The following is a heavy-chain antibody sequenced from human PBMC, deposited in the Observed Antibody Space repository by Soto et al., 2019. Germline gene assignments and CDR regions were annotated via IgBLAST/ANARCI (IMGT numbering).Heavy chain of an antibody. CDR3: ARAAVRYFDWLLFFDI. D-gene: IGHD3-9*01. J-gene: IGHJ3*02. CDR1: GFTFSSYS. V-gene: IGHV3-21*01. Sequence: EVQLVESGGGLVKPGGSLRLSCAASGFTFSSYSMNWVRQAPGKGLEWVSSISSSSSYIYYADSVKGRFTISRDNAKNSLYLQMNSLRAEDTAVYYCARAAVRYFDWLLFFDIWGQGTMVTVSS. CDR2: ISSSSSYI.